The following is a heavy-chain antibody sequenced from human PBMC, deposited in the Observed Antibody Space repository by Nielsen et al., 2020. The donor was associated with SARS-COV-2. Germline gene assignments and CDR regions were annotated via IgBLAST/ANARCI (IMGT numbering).Heavy chain of an antibody. CDR3: ARQAVYGGNSKYWFDP. CDR1: GYSFISYW. CDR2: IYPGDSDT. V-gene: IGHV5-51*01. D-gene: IGHD4-23*01. J-gene: IGHJ5*02. Sequence: GESLKISCKGSGYSFISYWIAWVRQMPGEGLELMGIIYPGDSDTRYSPSFQGQVTISADKSISTAYLQWSSLKASDTAMYYCARQAVYGGNSKYWFDPWGQGTLVTVSS.